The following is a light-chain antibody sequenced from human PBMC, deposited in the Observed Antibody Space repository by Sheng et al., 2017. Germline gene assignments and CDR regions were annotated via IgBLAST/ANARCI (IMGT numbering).Light chain of an antibody. CDR3: QNXNSAPRT. J-gene: IGKJ1*01. V-gene: IGKV1-27*01. CDR2: LAS. Sequence: DIQMTQSPSSLSASVGDRVTITCRASQGISNYLAWYQQKPGKVPKLLIYLASTLQSGVPSRFSGSGSGTEFTLTINSLQPEDVATYYCQNXNSAPRTFGQGTKVDIK. CDR1: QGISNY.